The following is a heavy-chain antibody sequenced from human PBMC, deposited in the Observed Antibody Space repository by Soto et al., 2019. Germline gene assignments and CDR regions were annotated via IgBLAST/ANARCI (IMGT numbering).Heavy chain of an antibody. V-gene: IGHV4-4*02. CDR3: ARVSTSSRTWFDH. J-gene: IGHJ5*02. CDR2: VFYYGST. D-gene: IGHD6-6*01. Sequence: SETLSLTCAVSGDPISSDYWWSWVRQSPGKGLEWIGEVFYYGSTFYNPSLKSRVTISLDKSKNQFSLRLSSVTAADTAVYYCARVSTSSRTWFDHWGQGTLVTVSP. CDR1: GDPISSDYW.